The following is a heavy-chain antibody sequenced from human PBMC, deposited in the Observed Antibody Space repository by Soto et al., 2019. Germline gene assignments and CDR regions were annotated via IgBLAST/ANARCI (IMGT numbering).Heavy chain of an antibody. CDR2: ISSSSSYT. D-gene: IGHD4-4*01. CDR1: GFTFSDYY. Sequence: GGSLRLSCAASGFTFSDYYMSWIRQAPGKGLEWVSYISSSSSYTNYADSVKGRFTISRDNAKNTLFLQMNGLRAEDTAVYYCARETYSFNDYWGRGTLVTVSS. CDR3: ARETYSFNDY. V-gene: IGHV3-11*06. J-gene: IGHJ4*02.